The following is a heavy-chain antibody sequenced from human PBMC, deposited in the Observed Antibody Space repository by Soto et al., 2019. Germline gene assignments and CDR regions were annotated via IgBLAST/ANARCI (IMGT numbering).Heavy chain of an antibody. CDR1: GYTFTDSY. J-gene: IGHJ4*02. CDR2: IDPKSGVT. CDR3: ARNGGRPGFMTRVGS. D-gene: IGHD4-17*01. Sequence: ASVKVSCKACGYTFTDSYMHWVRHAPGQGLEWMGWIDPKSGVTNYAQKFQGRVTMTRDTSISTAYMALSSLSSDDSAFFYCARNGGRPGFMTRVGSGGQGTRVTVSS. V-gene: IGHV1-2*02.